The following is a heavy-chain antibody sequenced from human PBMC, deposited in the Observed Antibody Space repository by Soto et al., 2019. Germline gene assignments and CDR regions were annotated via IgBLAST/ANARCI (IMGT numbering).Heavy chain of an antibody. CDR2: IYATGTT. V-gene: IGHV4-4*07. Sequence: SDTLSRTCTASGASISDYHWRSIRKSAGKGLEWIGRIYATGTTDYNPSLKSRVTISVDTSKNQFSLKLSSVTAADTAVYYCASQGTHYFDYWGQGTLVTVSS. D-gene: IGHD1-1*01. CDR1: GASISDYH. J-gene: IGHJ4*02. CDR3: ASQGTHYFDY.